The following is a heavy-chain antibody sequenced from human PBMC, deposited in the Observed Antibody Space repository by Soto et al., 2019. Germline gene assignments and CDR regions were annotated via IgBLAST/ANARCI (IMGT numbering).Heavy chain of an antibody. J-gene: IGHJ4*01. CDR1: GASITFGGYS. V-gene: IGHV4-30-2*01. CDR2: INHLETT. CDR3: ARGGGSDSFDY. Sequence: QLQLHESGSGLVKPSQTLSLTCTVSGASITFGGYSWSWIRQTPGKGLEWIGYINHLETTFYNPSFESRLTLSIDRAKNQFSLKLHSMSAADRAVYFCARGGGSDSFDYWGHRILVTVSS. D-gene: IGHD1-26*01.